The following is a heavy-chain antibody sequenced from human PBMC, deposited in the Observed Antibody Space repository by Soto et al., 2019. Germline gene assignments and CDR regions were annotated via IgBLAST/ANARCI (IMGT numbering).Heavy chain of an antibody. CDR3: AREPRPAGSHYYYYGMDV. V-gene: IGHV4-59*01. D-gene: IGHD6-19*01. J-gene: IGHJ6*02. CDR1: GGSISSYY. Sequence: TLSLTCTVSGGSISSYYWSWIRQPPGKGLEWIGYIYYSGSTNYNPSLKSRVTISVDTSKNQFSLKLSSVTAADTAVYYCAREPRPAGSHYYYYGMDVWGQGTTVTVSS. CDR2: IYYSGST.